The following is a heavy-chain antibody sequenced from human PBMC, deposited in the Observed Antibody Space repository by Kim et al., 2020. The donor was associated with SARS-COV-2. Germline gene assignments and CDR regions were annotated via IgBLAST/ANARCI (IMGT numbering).Heavy chain of an antibody. CDR2: IYYSGST. CDR3: AREGPGLRGWFDP. J-gene: IGHJ5*02. Sequence: SETLSLTCTVSGGSISSGSYYWIWIRQHPGKGLEWIGYIYYSGSTYSNPSLKSRVTISVDTSKNQFSLKLNSVTAADTAVYYCAREGPGLRGWFDPWGQGTLVTVSS. CDR1: GGSISSGSYY. V-gene: IGHV4-31*03. D-gene: IGHD4-17*01.